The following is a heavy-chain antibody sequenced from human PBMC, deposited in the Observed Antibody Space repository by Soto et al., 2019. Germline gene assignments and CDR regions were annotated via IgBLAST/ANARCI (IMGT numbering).Heavy chain of an antibody. J-gene: IGHJ4*02. D-gene: IGHD6-6*01. Sequence: SETLSLTCSVSGGSMRNYYWNWIRQPPGRGLEWIGYVYHSGTTNYNPSLKSRVSMSVDVSRNHFSLTLHSVTAADTAVYFCTSSYSTSSSPDYWGQGTLVTVSS. CDR3: TSSYSTSSSPDY. CDR1: GGSMRNYY. CDR2: VYHSGTT. V-gene: IGHV4-59*01.